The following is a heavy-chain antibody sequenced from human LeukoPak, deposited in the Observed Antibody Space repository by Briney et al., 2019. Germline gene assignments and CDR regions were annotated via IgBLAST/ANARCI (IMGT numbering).Heavy chain of an antibody. CDR2: IYYSGST. CDR3: ARYDSSGYSDY. CDR1: GGSISSGGYY. J-gene: IGHJ4*02. Sequence: PSQTLSLTCTVSGGSISSGGYYWSWIRQHPGKGPEWIGYIYYSGSTYYNPSLKSRVTISVDTSKNQFSLKLSSVTAADTAVYYCARYDSSGYSDYWGQGTLVTVSS. V-gene: IGHV4-31*03. D-gene: IGHD3-22*01.